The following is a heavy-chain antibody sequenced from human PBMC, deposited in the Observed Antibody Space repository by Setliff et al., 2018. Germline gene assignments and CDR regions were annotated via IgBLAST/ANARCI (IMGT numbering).Heavy chain of an antibody. D-gene: IGHD5-18*01. Sequence: SETLSLTCTVSGGSISSNGNYWGWIRQPPGKGLEWIGSIYNNGYTYYNPSLKSRVTISADTSKNQFSLKLTSVTAADTALYYCARGRGSYSSYMDVWGKGTTVTVSS. CDR1: GGSISSNGNY. V-gene: IGHV4-39*01. CDR3: ARGRGSYSSYMDV. CDR2: IYNNGYT. J-gene: IGHJ6*03.